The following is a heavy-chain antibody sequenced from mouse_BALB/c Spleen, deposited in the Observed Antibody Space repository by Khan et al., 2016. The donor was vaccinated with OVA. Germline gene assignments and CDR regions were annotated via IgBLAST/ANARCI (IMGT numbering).Heavy chain of an antibody. CDR3: ARGGSSGPAWFAY. CDR1: GYSITSGYF. Sequence: EVQLQESGPGLVKPSQSLSLTCSVTGYSITSGYFWNWIRQFPGNKLEWMGYIRYDGNSNYNPSLKNRISITRDTPKNQFFLKLNSVTPEDTATYDCARGGSSGPAWFAYWGRGTLVTVSA. D-gene: IGHD3-1*01. CDR2: IRYDGNS. J-gene: IGHJ3*01. V-gene: IGHV3-6*02.